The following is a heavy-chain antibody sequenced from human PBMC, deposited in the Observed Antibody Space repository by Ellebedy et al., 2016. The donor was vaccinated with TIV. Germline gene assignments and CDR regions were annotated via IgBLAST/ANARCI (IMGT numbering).Heavy chain of an antibody. D-gene: IGHD1-26*01. CDR2: IYSGGST. V-gene: IGHV3-66*01. CDR3: AREYSGSSHDAFDI. CDR1: GFTVSSNY. J-gene: IGHJ3*02. Sequence: GESLKISCAASGFTVSSNYMSWVRQAPGKGLEWVSVIYSGGSTYYADSVKGRFTISRDNSKNTLYLQMNSLRAEDTAVYYCAREYSGSSHDAFDIWGQGTMVTVSS.